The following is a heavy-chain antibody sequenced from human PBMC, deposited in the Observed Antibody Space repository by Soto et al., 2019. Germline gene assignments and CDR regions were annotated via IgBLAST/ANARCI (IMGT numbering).Heavy chain of an antibody. CDR1: GGTFSSYA. CDR3: ARLPVADLYRDY. Sequence: QVQLVQSGAEVKKPGSSVKVSCKASGGTFSSYAISWVRQAPGQGLEWMGGIIPIFGTANYAQKFQGRVXITXDXSXXXAXXXLXRLRSEDTAXXXCARLPVADLYRDYWGQGTLVTVS. CDR2: IIPIFGTA. D-gene: IGHD6-19*01. V-gene: IGHV1-69*12. J-gene: IGHJ4*02.